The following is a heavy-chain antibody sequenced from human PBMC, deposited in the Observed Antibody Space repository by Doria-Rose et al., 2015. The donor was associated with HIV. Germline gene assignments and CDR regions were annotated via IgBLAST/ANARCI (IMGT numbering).Heavy chain of an antibody. CDR2: LSSDDER. CDR3: ARIKSSRWYHKYYFDF. Sequence: QVTSKESGPVLVKPTETLTLTCTVSGVSLSSPGMGVSWIRQPPVKALEWLVNLSSDDERSHNTSLKSRLTISRGTSKSQVVLTMTDMDPVDTATYYCARIKSSRWYHKYYFDFWGQGTLVIVSA. V-gene: IGHV2-26*01. CDR1: GVSLSSPGMG. D-gene: IGHD6-13*01. J-gene: IGHJ4*02.